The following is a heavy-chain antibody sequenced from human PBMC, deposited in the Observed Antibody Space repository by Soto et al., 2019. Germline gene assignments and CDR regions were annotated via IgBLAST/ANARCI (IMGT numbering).Heavy chain of an antibody. CDR3: ARRVSTDCSNGVCSFFYIHDIDV. V-gene: IGHV1-2*04. D-gene: IGHD2-8*01. J-gene: IGHJ6*02. Sequence: ASGKVSCEASGCSFTDYYIHWVRQAHGKELEWLGRRNPKCRGTRTAQKFQGCLTMPTYSSISTSSMDLTWLTSDDASIYYCARRVSTDCSNGVCSFFYIHDIDVWFQGTTVTVSS. CDR2: RNPKCRGT. CDR1: GCSFTDYY.